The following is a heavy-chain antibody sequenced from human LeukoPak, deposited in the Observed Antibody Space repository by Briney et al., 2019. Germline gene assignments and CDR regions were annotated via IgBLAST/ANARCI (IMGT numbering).Heavy chain of an antibody. CDR3: AKDGSSGSPTTYYFDY. CDR2: ISWNSGSI. V-gene: IGHV3-9*03. CDR1: GFTFDDYA. D-gene: IGHD3-10*01. J-gene: IGHJ4*02. Sequence: PGRSLRLSCAASGFTFDDYAMHWVRQAPGKGLEWVSGISWNSGSIGYADSVKGRFTISRDNAKNSLYLQMNSLRAEDMALYYCAKDGSSGSPTTYYFDYWGQGTLVTVSS.